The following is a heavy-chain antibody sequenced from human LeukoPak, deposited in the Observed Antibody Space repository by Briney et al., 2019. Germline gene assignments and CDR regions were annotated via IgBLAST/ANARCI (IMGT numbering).Heavy chain of an antibody. V-gene: IGHV4-30-4*07. D-gene: IGHD3-22*01. CDR3: ARIHYDSSGLDY. J-gene: IGHJ4*02. CDR2: IYYTGST. CDR1: GGSISSGGYS. Sequence: PSETLSLTCAVSGGSISSGGYSWSWIRQPPGKGLEWIGYIYYTGSTFYNPSLESRVTISVDTSKNQFSLKLSSVTAADTAVYYCARIHYDSSGLDYWGQGTLVTASS.